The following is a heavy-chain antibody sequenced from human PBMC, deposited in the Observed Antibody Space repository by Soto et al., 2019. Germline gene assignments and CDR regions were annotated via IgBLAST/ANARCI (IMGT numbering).Heavy chain of an antibody. CDR2: IIPIFGTA. V-gene: IGHV1-69*13. J-gene: IGHJ6*02. D-gene: IGHD5-12*01. CDR3: ARGERAPLYRGYDYYYYYNYYGMDV. CDR1: GGTFSSYA. Sequence: VKVSCKASGGTFSSYAISWVRQAPGQGLEWMGGIIPIFGTANYAQKFQGRVTITADESTSTAYMELSSLRSEDTAVYYCARGERAPLYRGYDYYYYYNYYGMDVWGQGTTVSVAS.